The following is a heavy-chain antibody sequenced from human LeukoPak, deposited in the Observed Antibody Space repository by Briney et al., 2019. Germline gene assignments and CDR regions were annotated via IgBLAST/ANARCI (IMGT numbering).Heavy chain of an antibody. V-gene: IGHV4-59*01. J-gene: IGHJ4*02. CDR2: IYYSGST. D-gene: IGHD2-2*01. CDR1: GGSISSYY. CDR3: AREAVPAASYYFDY. Sequence: SGTLSLTCTVSGGSISSYYWSWIRQPPGKGLEWIGYIYYSGSTNYNPSLKSRVTISVDTSKNQFSLKLSSVTAADTAVYYCAREAVPAASYYFDYWGQGTLVTVSS.